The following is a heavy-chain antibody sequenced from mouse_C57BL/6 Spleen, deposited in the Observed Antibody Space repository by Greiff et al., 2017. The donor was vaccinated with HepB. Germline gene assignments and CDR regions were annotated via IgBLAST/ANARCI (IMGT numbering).Heavy chain of an antibody. J-gene: IGHJ4*01. Sequence: QVQLQQSGAELVRPGASVTLSCKASGYTFTDYEMHWVKQTPVHGLEWIGAIDPETGGTAYNQKFKGKAILTADKSSSTAYMELRSLTSEDSAVYYCTRRGRGDAMDYWGQGTSVTVSS. V-gene: IGHV1-15*01. CDR3: TRRGRGDAMDY. CDR2: IDPETGGT. CDR1: GYTFTDYE. D-gene: IGHD3-3*01.